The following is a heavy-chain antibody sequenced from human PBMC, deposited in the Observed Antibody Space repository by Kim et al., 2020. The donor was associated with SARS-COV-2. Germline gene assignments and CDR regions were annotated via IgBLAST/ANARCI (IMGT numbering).Heavy chain of an antibody. CDR1: GGSFSGYY. V-gene: IGHV4-34*01. D-gene: IGHD3-22*01. Sequence: SETLSLTCAVYGGSFSGYYWSWIRQPPGKGLEWIGEINHSGSTNYNPSLKSRVTISVDTSKNQFSLKLSSVTAADTAVYYCARGLLGDNYYDTHDYWGQGTLVTVSS. J-gene: IGHJ4*02. CDR3: ARGLLGDNYYDTHDY. CDR2: INHSGST.